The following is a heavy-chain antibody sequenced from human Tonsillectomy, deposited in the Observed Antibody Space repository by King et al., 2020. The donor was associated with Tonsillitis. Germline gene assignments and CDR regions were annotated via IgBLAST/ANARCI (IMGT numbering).Heavy chain of an antibody. CDR3: ATVHCSGGSCYWGY. J-gene: IGHJ4*02. D-gene: IGHD2-15*01. CDR1: GDSISSSNYY. Sequence: LQLQESGPGLVKPSETLSLTCTVSGDSISSSNYYWGWIRQPPGKGLEWIGSIYYSGSTYYNPSLKSRVTISVDTSKNQFSLKLSSVTAADTAVYYCATVHCSGGSCYWGYWGQGTLVTVSS. V-gene: IGHV4-39*07. CDR2: IYYSGST.